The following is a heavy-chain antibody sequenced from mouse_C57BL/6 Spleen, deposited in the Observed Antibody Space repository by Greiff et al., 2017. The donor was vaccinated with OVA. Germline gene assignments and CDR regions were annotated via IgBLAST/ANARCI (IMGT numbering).Heavy chain of an antibody. J-gene: IGHJ4*01. CDR1: GYSFTGYY. CDR2: INPSTGGT. CDR3: ARDRGNYADY. Sequence: EVQLQQSGPELVKPGASVKISCKASGYSFTGYYMNWVKQSPEKSLEWIGEINPSTGGTTYNQKFKAKATLTVDKSSSTAYMQLKSLTSEDSAVYYCARDRGNYADYWGQGTSVTVSS. D-gene: IGHD2-1*01. V-gene: IGHV1-42*01.